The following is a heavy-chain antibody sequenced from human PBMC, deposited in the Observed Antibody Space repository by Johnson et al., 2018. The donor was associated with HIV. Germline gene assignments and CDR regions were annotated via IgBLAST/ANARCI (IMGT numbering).Heavy chain of an antibody. Sequence: QMQLVESGGGVVQPGRSLRLSCAASGFTFSSYAMHWVRQAPGKGLEWVAVISYDGSNKYYADSVKGRFTIPRDNSKNTLYLQMNSLRAEDTTVYFCAIMSAPEEADAFDFWCQGTMVTVSS. CDR3: AIMSAPEEADAFDF. D-gene: IGHD1-14*01. CDR2: ISYDGSNK. J-gene: IGHJ3*01. V-gene: IGHV3-30-3*01. CDR1: GFTFSSYA.